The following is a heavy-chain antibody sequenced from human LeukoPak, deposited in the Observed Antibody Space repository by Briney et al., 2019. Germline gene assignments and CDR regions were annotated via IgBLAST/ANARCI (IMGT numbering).Heavy chain of an antibody. CDR3: ARSGYSYGMSFDY. V-gene: IGHV1-69*05. J-gene: IGHJ4*02. Sequence: SVKVSCKASGGTFISYAISWVRQAPGQGLEWMGGIIPIFGTANYAQKFQGRVTITTDESTSTAYMELSSLRSEDTAVYYCARSGYSYGMSFDYWGQGTLVTVSS. CDR2: IIPIFGTA. CDR1: GGTFISYA. D-gene: IGHD5-18*01.